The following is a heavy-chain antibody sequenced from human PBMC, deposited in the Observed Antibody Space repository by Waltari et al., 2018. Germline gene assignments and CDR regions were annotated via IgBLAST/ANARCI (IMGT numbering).Heavy chain of an antibody. D-gene: IGHD7-27*01. J-gene: IGHJ5*02. CDR1: GCSISSGGYY. CDR3: ARQTGTNEDWFDP. V-gene: IGHV4-31*03. CDR2: IYYSGST. Sequence: QVQLQESGPGLVKPSQTLSLTCTVSGCSISSGGYYWSWIRQHPGKGLEWIGYIYYSGSTYYNPSLKSRVTRSVETSKNQFSLKLSSVTAADTAVYYCARQTGTNEDWFDPWGQGTLVTVSS.